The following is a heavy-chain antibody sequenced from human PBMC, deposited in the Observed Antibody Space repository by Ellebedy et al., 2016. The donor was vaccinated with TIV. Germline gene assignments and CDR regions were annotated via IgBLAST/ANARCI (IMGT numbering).Heavy chain of an antibody. J-gene: IGHJ4*02. CDR3: AREASTGWPGY. Sequence: AASVKVSCKASGYTFTNYGFTWVRQAPGQGLEWMGWISAYNGNTKYAQKLQGRVTMTTDTSTSTAYMEMRSLRSDDTAVYYCAREASTGWPGYWGQGTLVTVSS. V-gene: IGHV1-18*01. CDR2: ISAYNGNT. D-gene: IGHD6-19*01. CDR1: GYTFTNYG.